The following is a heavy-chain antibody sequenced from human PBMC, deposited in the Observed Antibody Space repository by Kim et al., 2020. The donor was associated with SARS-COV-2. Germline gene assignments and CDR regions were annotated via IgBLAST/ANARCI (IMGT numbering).Heavy chain of an antibody. Sequence: GGSLRLSCAASGFTFSSYVMSWVRQAPGKGLEWVSAISGGGGSTYYADSVKGRFTISRDSSKNTLFLQMNSLRAEDTAVYYCAKDQFGGPFNTPMDFWGQGTLVTVSS. CDR3: AKDQFGGPFNTPMDF. V-gene: IGHV3-23*01. D-gene: IGHD5-18*01. CDR1: GFTFSSYV. J-gene: IGHJ4*02. CDR2: ISGGGGST.